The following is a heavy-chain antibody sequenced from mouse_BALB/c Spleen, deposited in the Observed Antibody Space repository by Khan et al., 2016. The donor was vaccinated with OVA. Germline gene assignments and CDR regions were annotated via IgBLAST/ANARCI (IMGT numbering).Heavy chain of an antibody. CDR2: ISSGGST. CDR3: ARDYWVAY. Sequence: EVELVESGGGLVQPGGSLKLSCAASGFTYSNYAMSWVRQTPEKRLEWVASISSGGSTYYPDSVKGRFTISRVNSRNILTLQMSSMRSEDTSMYYCARDYWVAYWGQGTLVTVSA. CDR1: GFTYSNYA. V-gene: IGHV5-6-5*01. J-gene: IGHJ3*01.